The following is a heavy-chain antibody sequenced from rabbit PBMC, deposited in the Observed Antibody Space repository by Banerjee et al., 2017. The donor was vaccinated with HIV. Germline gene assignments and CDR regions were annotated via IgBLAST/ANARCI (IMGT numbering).Heavy chain of an antibody. D-gene: IGHD4-1*01. Sequence: QEQLEESGGDLVKPEGSLTLTCTASGFSFNNNYVMCWVRQAPGKGLEWIACIDAGGSGRAWYASWVNGRFTIAKTSSTTVTLQMTSLTAADTSTYFCARGVSTSGRGYGLWGPGTLVTVS. CDR3: ARGVSTSGRGYGL. V-gene: IGHV1S45*01. CDR2: IDAGGSGRA. J-gene: IGHJ4*01. CDR1: GFSFNNNYV.